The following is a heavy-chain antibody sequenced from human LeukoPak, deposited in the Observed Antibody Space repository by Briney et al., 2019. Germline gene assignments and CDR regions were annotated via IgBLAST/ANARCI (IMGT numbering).Heavy chain of an antibody. D-gene: IGHD3-10*01. CDR1: GGSISSYY. CDR2: IYYSGST. V-gene: IGHV4-59*12. J-gene: IGHJ4*02. Sequence: PSETLSLTCTVSGGSISSYYWSWIRQPPGKGLEWIGYIYYSGSTNYNPSLKSRVTISVDTSKNQFSLKLSSVTVADTAVYYCARDRKYGSESLRRLDYWGQGTLVTVSS. CDR3: ARDRKYGSESLRRLDY.